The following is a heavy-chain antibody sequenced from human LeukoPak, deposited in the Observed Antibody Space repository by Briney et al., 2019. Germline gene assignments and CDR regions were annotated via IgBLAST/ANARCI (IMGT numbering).Heavy chain of an antibody. CDR1: GFTFSSYA. D-gene: IGHD3-9*01. V-gene: IGHV3-30-3*01. CDR2: ISYDGSNK. J-gene: IGHJ4*02. CDR3: ARDRILTGYSDY. Sequence: GGSLRLSCAASGFTFSSYAMHWVRQAPGKGLEWVAVISYDGSNKYYADSVKGRFTISRDNSKNTLYLQMNSLRAKDTAVYYCARDRILTGYSDYWGQGTLVTVSS.